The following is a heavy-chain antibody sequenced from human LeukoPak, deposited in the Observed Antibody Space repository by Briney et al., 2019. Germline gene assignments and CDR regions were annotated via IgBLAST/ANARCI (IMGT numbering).Heavy chain of an antibody. CDR3: ASGRVWNLEY. J-gene: IGHJ4*02. CDR2: ISYAGSNK. V-gene: IGHV3-30*04. D-gene: IGHD1-1*01. Sequence: PGRSLRLSCAASGFTFSSYAMHWVRQAPGKGLEWVAVISYAGSNKYHADSVKGRFTISRDNSKTTLYLQMNSLRAEDTAVYYCASGRVWNLEYWGQGTLVTVSS. CDR1: GFTFSSYA.